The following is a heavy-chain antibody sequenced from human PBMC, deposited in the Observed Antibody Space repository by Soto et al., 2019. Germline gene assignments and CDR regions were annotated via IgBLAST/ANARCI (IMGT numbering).Heavy chain of an antibody. J-gene: IGHJ4*02. D-gene: IGHD3-22*01. CDR1: GGTFSSCA. CDR2: IIPSLAIA. Sequence: QVQLVQSGAEVKKPGSSVKVSCKASGGTFSSCAINWVRQAPGQGLEWMGRIIPSLAIANYAQKFQGRVTITADKSTSTAYMELSSLRSEDTALYYCACDYYDSSGYYNFVYWGQGTLVTVSS. CDR3: ACDYYDSSGYYNFVY. V-gene: IGHV1-69*04.